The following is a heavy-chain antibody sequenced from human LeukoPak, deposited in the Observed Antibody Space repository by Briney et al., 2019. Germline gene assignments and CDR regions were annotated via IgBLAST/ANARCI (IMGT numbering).Heavy chain of an antibody. CDR2: IIPIFGTA. CDR1: GGTFSSYA. D-gene: IGHD3-22*01. CDR3: ATSSYYYDSSGYTLVGYFQH. Sequence: SVKVSCKASGGTFSSYAISWVRPAPGQGLEWMGGIIPIFGTANYAQKFQGRVTITADESTSTAYMELSSLRSEDTAVYYCATSSYYYDSSGYTLVGYFQHWGQGTLVTVSS. J-gene: IGHJ1*01. V-gene: IGHV1-69*13.